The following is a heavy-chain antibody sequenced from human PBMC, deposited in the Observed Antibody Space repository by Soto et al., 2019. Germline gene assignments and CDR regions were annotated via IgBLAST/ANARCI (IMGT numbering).Heavy chain of an antibody. Sequence: QVQLVQSGAEVKKTGASVKVSCKASGYTFTSYAMHWVRQAPGQRLEWMGWINAGNGNTKYSQKFQGRVTITRDTSASTAYMEVSSLRSEDTAVYYCARGDYYDIHDYWGQGTLVTVSS. CDR1: GYTFTSYA. D-gene: IGHD3-22*01. J-gene: IGHJ4*02. CDR3: ARGDYYDIHDY. CDR2: INAGNGNT. V-gene: IGHV1-3*01.